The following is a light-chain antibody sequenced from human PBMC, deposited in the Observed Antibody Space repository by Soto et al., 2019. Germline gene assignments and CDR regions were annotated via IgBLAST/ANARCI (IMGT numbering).Light chain of an antibody. Sequence: SYELTQPPSVSVSPGQTASITCSGDKLGDKYTCWYQQKPGQSPVLVIYQDSKRPSGIPERFSGSNSGNTATLTISGTQAMDEAAYYCQAWDSSTYVFGTGTKLTVL. V-gene: IGLV3-1*01. CDR2: QDS. CDR3: QAWDSSTYV. CDR1: KLGDKY. J-gene: IGLJ1*01.